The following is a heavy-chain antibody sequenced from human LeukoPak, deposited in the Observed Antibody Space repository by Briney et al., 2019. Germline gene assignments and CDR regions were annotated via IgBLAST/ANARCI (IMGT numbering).Heavy chain of an antibody. D-gene: IGHD3-9*01. V-gene: IGHV1-46*01. Sequence: GASVKVSCKASGYTFTSYYMRWVRRAPGQGLEWMGIINPSGGSTSYAQKFQGRVTMTRDTSTSTVYMELSSLRSEDTAVYYCARDGDYDILTGTYYFDYWGQGTLVTVSS. CDR3: ARDGDYDILTGTYYFDY. CDR1: GYTFTSYY. CDR2: INPSGGST. J-gene: IGHJ4*02.